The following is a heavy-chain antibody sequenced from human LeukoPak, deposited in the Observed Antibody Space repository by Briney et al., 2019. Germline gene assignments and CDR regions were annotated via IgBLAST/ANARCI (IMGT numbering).Heavy chain of an antibody. V-gene: IGHV1-69*13. CDR2: IIPIFGTA. CDR1: GGTFSSYA. Sequence: SVKVSCKASGGTFSSYAISWVRQAPGQGLEWMGGIIPIFGTANYAQKFQGRVTITADESTSTAYMELSSLRSDDTAVYYCARTPPLRYFDWLLYGGGDYYYYMDVWGKGTTVTISS. D-gene: IGHD3-9*01. J-gene: IGHJ6*03. CDR3: ARTPPLRYFDWLLYGGGDYYYYMDV.